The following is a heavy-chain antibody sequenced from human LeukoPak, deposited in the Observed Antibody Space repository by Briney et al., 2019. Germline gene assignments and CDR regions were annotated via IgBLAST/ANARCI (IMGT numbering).Heavy chain of an antibody. J-gene: IGHJ4*02. CDR3: AGARGYTSGWYMD. CDR1: GFIFNTYS. D-gene: IGHD6-19*01. V-gene: IGHV3-21*01. Sequence: GGSLRLSCAASGFIFNTYSMNWVRQAPGKGLAWVSSISGGSNYIYYADSVKGRFTISRDNAKNSVYLQMNSLRAEDTAVYYCAGARGYTSGWYMDWGQGTLVTVSS. CDR2: ISGGSNYI.